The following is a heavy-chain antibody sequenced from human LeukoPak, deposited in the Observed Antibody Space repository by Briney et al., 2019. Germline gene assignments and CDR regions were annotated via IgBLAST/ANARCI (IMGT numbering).Heavy chain of an antibody. CDR1: GFTFSSYE. CDR3: ARVRTYYYDSRLDY. J-gene: IGHJ4*02. D-gene: IGHD3-22*01. Sequence: GGSLRLSCAASGFTFSSYEMNWVRQAPGKGLEWVSYISSSGSTIYYADSVKGRFTISRGNAKNSLYLQMNSLRAEDTAVYYCARVRTYYYDSRLDYWGQGTLVTVSS. V-gene: IGHV3-48*03. CDR2: ISSSGSTI.